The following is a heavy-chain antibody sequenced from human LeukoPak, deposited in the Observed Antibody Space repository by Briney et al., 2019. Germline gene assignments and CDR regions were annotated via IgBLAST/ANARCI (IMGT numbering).Heavy chain of an antibody. Sequence: GGSLRLSCAASGFTFSSYEMKWARQAPGEGREWVSYISSSGSTIYYADTVKGRFTISRDNATNSLYLQMLSLRAEDTAIYYCARVSYYDTRNYYGWFHPWGQGTLVTVSS. V-gene: IGHV3-48*03. CDR2: ISSSGSTI. D-gene: IGHD3-22*01. CDR3: ARVSYYDTRNYYGWFHP. CDR1: GFTFSSYE. J-gene: IGHJ5*02.